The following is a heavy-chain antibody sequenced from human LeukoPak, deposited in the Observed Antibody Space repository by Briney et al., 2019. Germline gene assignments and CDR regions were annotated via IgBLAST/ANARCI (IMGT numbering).Heavy chain of an antibody. Sequence: PSETLSLTCAVSGGSLINYYWSWIRQSPGKGLEWIAYIYYSGNTNYNPSLKSRVTISVDLSKSQVSLRLTSVTAADTAVYYCARHGICSSTSCNNWFDPWGQGTLVTVSS. D-gene: IGHD2-2*01. J-gene: IGHJ5*02. CDR3: ARHGICSSTSCNNWFDP. V-gene: IGHV4-59*08. CDR2: IYYSGNT. CDR1: GGSLINYY.